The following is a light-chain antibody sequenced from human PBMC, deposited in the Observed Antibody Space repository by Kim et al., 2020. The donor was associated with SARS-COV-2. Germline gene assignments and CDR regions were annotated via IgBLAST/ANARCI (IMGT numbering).Light chain of an antibody. V-gene: IGKV1D-12*01. CDR2: STS. Sequence: ASVGDTITLTCRATLTVCSWLAWYQQKPGIAPRLLIYSTSSLQSGAPSRFSGSGSGTVYTLTITSLQPEDFATYYCQQSYNFPRTFGQGTKVDIK. CDR1: LTVCSW. J-gene: IGKJ1*01. CDR3: QQSYNFPRT.